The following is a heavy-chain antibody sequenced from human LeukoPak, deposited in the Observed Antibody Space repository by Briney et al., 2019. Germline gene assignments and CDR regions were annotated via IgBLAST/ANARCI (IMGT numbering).Heavy chain of an antibody. D-gene: IGHD2-2*01. CDR1: GYTFTSYD. CDR3: ARDGGAVPARYFQH. J-gene: IGHJ1*01. V-gene: IGHV1-8*01. Sequence: ASVKVSCKASGYTFTSYDINWVRQATGQGLEWMGWMNPNSGNTGYAQKFQGRVTMTRDTSISTAYMELSRLRSDDTAVYYCARDGGAVPARYFQHWGQGTLVTVSS. CDR2: MNPNSGNT.